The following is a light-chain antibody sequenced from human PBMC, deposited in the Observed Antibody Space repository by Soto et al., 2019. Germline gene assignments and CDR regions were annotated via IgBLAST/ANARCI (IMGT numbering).Light chain of an antibody. CDR2: DAS. CDR1: QSVSSY. CDR3: QQRSSWPYT. J-gene: IGKJ2*01. V-gene: IGKV3-11*01. Sequence: EIVLTQSPATLSLSPGERATLSCRASQSVSSYLAWYQQKPGQAPRLLIYDASNRATGIPARFSVSGSGTDFTLTISSLEPEDFAVYYCQQRSSWPYTFGQGTKLEIK.